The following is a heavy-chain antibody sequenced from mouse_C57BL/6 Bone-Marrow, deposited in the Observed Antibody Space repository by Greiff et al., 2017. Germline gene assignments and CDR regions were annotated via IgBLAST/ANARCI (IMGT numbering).Heavy chain of an antibody. CDR2: IYPRDGST. V-gene: IGHV1-85*01. Sequence: QVQLQQSGPELVKPGASVKLSCTASGYTFTSYDINWVQQRPGQGLEWIGWIYPRDGSTKYNEKFKGKATLTVDTSSSTAYMELHSLTSEDSAVYFCETYYAMDYWGQGTSVTVSS. CDR1: GYTFTSYD. J-gene: IGHJ4*01. CDR3: ETYYAMDY.